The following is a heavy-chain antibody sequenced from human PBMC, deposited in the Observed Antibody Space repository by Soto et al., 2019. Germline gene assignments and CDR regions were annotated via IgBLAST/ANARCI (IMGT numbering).Heavy chain of an antibody. Sequence: EVQLVESGGGLVQPGGSLRLSCAASGFTFSSYSMNWVRQAPGKGLEWVSYISSSSSTIYYADSVKGRFTISRDNAKNSLYLQMNRLRDEDTAVYYCARVCSSSSPGFWSGYYHYYYYGMDVWGQGTTVTVSS. D-gene: IGHD3-3*01. CDR2: ISSSSSTI. CDR1: GFTFSSYS. CDR3: ARVCSSSSPGFWSGYYHYYYYGMDV. V-gene: IGHV3-48*02. J-gene: IGHJ6*02.